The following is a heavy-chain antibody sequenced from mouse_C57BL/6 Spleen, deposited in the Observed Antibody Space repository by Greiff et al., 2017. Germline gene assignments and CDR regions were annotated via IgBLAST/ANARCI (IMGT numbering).Heavy chain of an antibody. Sequence: QVQLKQPGAELVLPGASVKLSCKASGYTFTSYWMHWVKQRPGPGLEWIGELDPSDSYTNYNQKIKGKSTLSVDKSSSTAYMQLSSLTSEDSAVYYCARWRQLRPYYFDYWGQGTTLTVSS. CDR1: GYTFTSYW. V-gene: IGHV1-69*01. J-gene: IGHJ2*01. CDR3: ARWRQLRPYYFDY. D-gene: IGHD3-2*02. CDR2: LDPSDSYT.